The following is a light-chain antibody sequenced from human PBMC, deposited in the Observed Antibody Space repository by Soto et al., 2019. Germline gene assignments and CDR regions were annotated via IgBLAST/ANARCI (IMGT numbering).Light chain of an antibody. CDR1: SSDIGTYTY. Sequence: QSALTQPASVSASPGQSITISCTGTSSDIGTYTYVSWYQQHPGKAPKLMIFEVNNRPSWVSNRFSGSKSGNTASLTVSGLQAEDEADYYCSSYTTSNTWVFGGGTKVTVL. CDR2: EVN. CDR3: SSYTTSNTWV. J-gene: IGLJ3*02. V-gene: IGLV2-14*01.